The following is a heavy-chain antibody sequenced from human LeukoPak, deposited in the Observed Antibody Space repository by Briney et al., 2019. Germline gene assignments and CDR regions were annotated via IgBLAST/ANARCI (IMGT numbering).Heavy chain of an antibody. D-gene: IGHD3-10*01. Sequence: SETLSLTCTVSGGSISNNYWSWIRQPAGKGLEWMGRLHTSGSYNYYKSSLKSRLTMSLDTSTRQFSLKLTSVTAADTAVYYCAGGYGWGSYSSWGQGTLVIVSS. CDR1: GGSISNNY. CDR3: AGGYGWGSYSS. CDR2: LHTSGSYN. J-gene: IGHJ4*02. V-gene: IGHV4-4*07.